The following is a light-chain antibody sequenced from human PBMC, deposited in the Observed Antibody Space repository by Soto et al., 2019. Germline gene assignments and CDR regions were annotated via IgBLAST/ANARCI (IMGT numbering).Light chain of an antibody. CDR3: QQYGSSPWT. CDR1: QSISSW. CDR2: KAS. J-gene: IGKJ1*01. Sequence: DIQMTQSPSTLSASVGDRVTITCRASQSISSWLAWYQQKPGKAPKLLIYKASSLESGVPSRFSGSGSATDFTLTISRLEPEDFAVYYCQQYGSSPWTFGQGTKVDNK. V-gene: IGKV1-5*03.